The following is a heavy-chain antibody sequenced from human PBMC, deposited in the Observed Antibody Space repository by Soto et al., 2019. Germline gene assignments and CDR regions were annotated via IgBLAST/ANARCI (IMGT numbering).Heavy chain of an antibody. CDR1: RYTFTSYD. Sequence: GASVKVSCKASRYTFTSYDINWVRQATGQGLEWMGWMNPNSGNTGYAQKFQGRVTMTRNTSISTAYMELSSLRSEDTAVYYCARERTGTTSMDVWGQGTTVTVS. V-gene: IGHV1-8*01. J-gene: IGHJ6*02. CDR3: ARERTGTTSMDV. D-gene: IGHD1-1*01. CDR2: MNPNSGNT.